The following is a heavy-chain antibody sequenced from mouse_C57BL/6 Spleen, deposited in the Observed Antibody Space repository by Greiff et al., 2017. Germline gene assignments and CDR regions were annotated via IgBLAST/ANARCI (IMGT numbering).Heavy chain of an antibody. CDR1: GFTFSDYG. Sequence: EVKLMESGGGLVKPGGSLKLSCAASGFTFSDYGMHWVRQAPEKGLEWVAYISSGSSTIYYADTVKGRFTISRDNATNTLFLQMTSLRSEDTAMYDSASPYDYDCPYAMDYWGQGTSVTVSS. D-gene: IGHD2-4*01. V-gene: IGHV5-17*01. CDR2: ISSGSSTI. CDR3: ASPYDYDCPYAMDY. J-gene: IGHJ4*01.